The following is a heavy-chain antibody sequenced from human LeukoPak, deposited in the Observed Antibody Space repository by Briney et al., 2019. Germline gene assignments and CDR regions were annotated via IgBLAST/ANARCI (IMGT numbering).Heavy chain of an antibody. J-gene: IGHJ3*02. CDR2: IYYSGST. Sequence: PSETLSLTCTVSGGSISSSSSYWGWIRQPPGKGLEWIGSIYYSGSTYYNPSLKSRVTISVDTSKNQFSLKLSSVTAADTAVYYCARVHYYDSSGYYGSAFDIWGQGTMVTVSS. CDR3: ARVHYYDSSGYYGSAFDI. V-gene: IGHV4-39*07. CDR1: GGSISSSSSY. D-gene: IGHD3-22*01.